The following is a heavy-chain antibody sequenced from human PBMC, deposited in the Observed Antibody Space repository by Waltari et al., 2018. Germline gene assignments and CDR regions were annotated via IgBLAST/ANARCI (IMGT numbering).Heavy chain of an antibody. D-gene: IGHD6-13*01. J-gene: IGHJ4*02. V-gene: IGHV1-69*08. CDR3: ARTQQPGPYYFDY. CDR1: GGTFSSYD. Sequence: QVQLVQSGAEVKKPGSSVKVSCTASGGTFSSYDIRWVRRAPGQGLEWMGRIIPIFGTANYGQKFQGRVTITADKSTSTAYMELSSLRSEDTAVYYCARTQQPGPYYFDYWGQGTLVTVSS. CDR2: IIPIFGTA.